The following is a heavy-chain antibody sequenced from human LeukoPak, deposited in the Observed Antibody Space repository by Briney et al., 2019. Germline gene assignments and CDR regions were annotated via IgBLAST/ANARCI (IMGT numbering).Heavy chain of an antibody. D-gene: IGHD1-26*01. CDR3: ARGDSGSYRPFDI. V-gene: IGHV3-64*01. CDR2: ISSNGGST. CDR1: GFTFSSYA. Sequence: PGGSLRLSCAAPGFTFSSYAMHWVRQAPGKGLEYVSAISSNGGSTYYANSVKGRFTISRDNSKNTLYLQMGSLRAEDMAVYYCARGDSGSYRPFDIWGQGTMVTVSS. J-gene: IGHJ3*02.